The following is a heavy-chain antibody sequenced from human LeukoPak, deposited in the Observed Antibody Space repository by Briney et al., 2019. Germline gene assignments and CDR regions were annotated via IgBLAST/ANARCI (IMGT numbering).Heavy chain of an antibody. Sequence: GGSLRLSCAASGFTFSSYGMHWVRQAPGKGLEWVAVISYDGSNKYYADSVKGRFTISRDSPKDTLYLQMDSLRAEDTAVYYCAKQFVDIWGQGTLVTVSS. V-gene: IGHV3-30*18. D-gene: IGHD5-24*01. CDR2: ISYDGSNK. CDR3: AKQFVDI. CDR1: GFTFSSYG. J-gene: IGHJ5*02.